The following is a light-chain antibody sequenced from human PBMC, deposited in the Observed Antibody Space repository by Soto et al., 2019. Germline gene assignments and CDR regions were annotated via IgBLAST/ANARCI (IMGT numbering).Light chain of an antibody. CDR3: QSYDSSLSVSYV. CDR2: GNK. Sequence: QSVLTQPPSVSGAPGQRVTISCTGSSSNIGAGYDVHWYQQRPGTAPKLLIYGNKNRPSGVPDRFSGSKSGTSASLAITGLQAEDEADYYCQSYDSSLSVSYVFGTRTKVTVL. V-gene: IGLV1-40*01. CDR1: SSNIGAGYD. J-gene: IGLJ1*01.